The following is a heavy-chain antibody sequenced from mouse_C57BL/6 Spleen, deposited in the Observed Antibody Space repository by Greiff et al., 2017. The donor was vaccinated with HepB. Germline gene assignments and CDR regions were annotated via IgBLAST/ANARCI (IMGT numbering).Heavy chain of an antibody. Sequence: EVKVVESEGGLVQPGSSMKLSCTASGFTFSDYYMAWVRQVPEKGLEWVANINYDGSSTYYLDSLKSRFIISRDNAKNILYLQMSSLKSEDTATYYCARVYGSSYVWYFDVWGTGTTVTVSS. CDR1: GFTFSDYY. D-gene: IGHD1-1*01. V-gene: IGHV5-16*01. CDR2: INYDGSST. J-gene: IGHJ1*03. CDR3: ARVYGSSYVWYFDV.